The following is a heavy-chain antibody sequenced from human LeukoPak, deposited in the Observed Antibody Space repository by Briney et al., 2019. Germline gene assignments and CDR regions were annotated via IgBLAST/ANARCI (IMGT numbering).Heavy chain of an antibody. CDR2: IYNSGST. V-gene: IGHV4-59*08. CDR1: GGSISNYY. J-gene: IGHJ4*02. D-gene: IGHD5-24*01. CDR3: ARHGGGYSFDY. Sequence: SETLSLTCSVSGGSISNYYWSWIRQPPGKALERIGYIYNSGSTNYNPSLKSRLTISVDTSKNQFSLKLNSVTAADTAVYYCARHGGGYSFDYWGQGTLVTVSS.